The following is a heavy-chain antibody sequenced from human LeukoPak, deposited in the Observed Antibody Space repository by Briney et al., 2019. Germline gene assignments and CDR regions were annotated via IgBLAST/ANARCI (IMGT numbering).Heavy chain of an antibody. J-gene: IGHJ4*02. CDR2: INHSGST. V-gene: IGHV4-34*01. D-gene: IGHD5-18*01. CDR1: GGSFSGYY. Sequence: IPSETLSLTCAVYGGSFSGYYWSWIRQPPGKGLEWIGEINHSGSTNYNPSLKSRVTISVDTSKYQFSLKLSSVTAADTAVYYCARMPVDTAMVTYIDGYYFDYWGQGTLVTVSS. CDR3: ARMPVDTAMVTYIDGYYFDY.